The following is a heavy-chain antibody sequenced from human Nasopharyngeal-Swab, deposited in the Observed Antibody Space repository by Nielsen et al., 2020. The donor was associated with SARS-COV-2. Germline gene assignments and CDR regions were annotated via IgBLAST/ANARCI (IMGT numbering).Heavy chain of an antibody. D-gene: IGHD3-3*01. CDR1: GYSISSGYY. CDR3: ARDQEYYDFWSGLDY. CDR2: IYHSGST. V-gene: IGHV4-38-2*02. J-gene: IGHJ4*02. Sequence: SETLSLTCTVSGYSISSGYYWGWIRQPPGKGLEWIGSIYHSGSTYYNPSLKSRVTISVDTSKNQFSLKLSSVTAADTAVYYCARDQEYYDFWSGLDYWGQGTLVTVSS.